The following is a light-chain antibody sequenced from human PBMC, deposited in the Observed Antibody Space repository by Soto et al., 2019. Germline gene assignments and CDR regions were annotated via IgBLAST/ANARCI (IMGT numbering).Light chain of an antibody. Sequence: EIVLTQSPGTLSLSPGERATLSCRASQSVSSSYLAWYQQKPGQAPRLLIYGASGRATGIPDRFSGSGSGTDFTLTISRLEPEDFAVYYCQQYGSSALYTFGQVTKLEIK. CDR3: QQYGSSALYT. CDR1: QSVSSSY. V-gene: IGKV3-20*01. J-gene: IGKJ2*01. CDR2: GAS.